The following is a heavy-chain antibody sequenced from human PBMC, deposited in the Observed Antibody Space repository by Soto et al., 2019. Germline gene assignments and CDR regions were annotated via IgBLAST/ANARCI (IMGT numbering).Heavy chain of an antibody. D-gene: IGHD3-3*01. Sequence: SETLSLTCTVSGGSISSGGYYWSWIRQHPGKGLEWIGYIYYSGSTYYNPSLKSRVTISVDTSKNQFSLKLSSVTAADTAVYYCAAGDFWSGNTGFDDWGQGTLVTVSS. CDR1: GGSISSGGYY. J-gene: IGHJ4*02. V-gene: IGHV4-31*03. CDR3: AAGDFWSGNTGFDD. CDR2: IYYSGST.